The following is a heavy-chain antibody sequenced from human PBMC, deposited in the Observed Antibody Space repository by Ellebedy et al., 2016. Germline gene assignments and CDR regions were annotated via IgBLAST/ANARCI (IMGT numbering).Heavy chain of an antibody. V-gene: IGHV1-69*04. CDR3: ARGGSGTDWYFDL. CDR1: GGTFSNYA. CDR2: IIPILGIA. Sequence: ASVKVSCKASGGTFSNYAISWVRQAPGQGLEWMGRIIPILGIANYAQKFQGRVTITADKSTSTAYMELSSLRSEDTAVYYCARGGSGTDWYFDLWGRGTLVTVSS. J-gene: IGHJ2*01. D-gene: IGHD6-13*01.